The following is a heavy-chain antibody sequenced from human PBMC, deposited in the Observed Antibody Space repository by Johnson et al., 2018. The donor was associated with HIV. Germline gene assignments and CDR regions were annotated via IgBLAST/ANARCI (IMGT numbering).Heavy chain of an antibody. V-gene: IGHV3-33*01. J-gene: IGHJ3*02. CDR3: AGPVVAVASTHHAFDI. Sequence: QVQVVESGGGVVQPGRSLRLSCAASGFTFSTYGMHWVRQAPGKGLEWVAVTWYDGSNKFYADSVKGRFTISRDNSKNTLYLHMNSRRAEDRAVYYGAGPVVAVASTHHAFDIWGQGTMVTVSS. D-gene: IGHD6-19*01. CDR2: TWYDGSNK. CDR1: GFTFSTYG.